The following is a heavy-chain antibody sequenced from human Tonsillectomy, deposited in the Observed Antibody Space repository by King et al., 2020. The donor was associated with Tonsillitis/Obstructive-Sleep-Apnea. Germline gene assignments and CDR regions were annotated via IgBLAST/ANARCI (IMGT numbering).Heavy chain of an antibody. CDR3: ARQRGGTYTQGAFDI. J-gene: IGHJ3*02. CDR2: IYYSGKT. CDR1: GGSIISEH. Sequence: QLQESGPGLVKPSETLSLTCSVSGGSIISEHWTWLRQTPGKGLVGIGYIYYSGKTNYRPSLKSRLTISVDTSKNQFSLKLSSVTAADTAVYYCARQRGGTYTQGAFDIWGRGTMVTVSS. D-gene: IGHD4-11*01. V-gene: IGHV4-59*08.